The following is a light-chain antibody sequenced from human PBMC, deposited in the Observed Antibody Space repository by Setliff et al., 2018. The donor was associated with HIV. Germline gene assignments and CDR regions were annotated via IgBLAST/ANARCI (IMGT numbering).Light chain of an antibody. CDR1: HSVVRAYDY. CDR2: DVI. CDR3: CAYAGSYTSFYV. V-gene: IGLV2-11*01. Sequence: QSVLAQPPSVSGSPGQSVTISCTGTHSVVRAYDYVSWYQHHPGKAPKLLIHDVIKRPSGVPDRFSGSKSGITASLTSSGLQAEDAADYYCCAYAGSYTSFYVFGTGTKVTV. J-gene: IGLJ1*01.